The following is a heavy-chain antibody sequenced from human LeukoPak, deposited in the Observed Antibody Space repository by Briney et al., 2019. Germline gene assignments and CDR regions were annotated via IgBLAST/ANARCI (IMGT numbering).Heavy chain of an antibody. CDR1: GFIFDDYA. CDR2: ISWNSGSI. V-gene: IGHV3-9*01. J-gene: IGHJ6*02. Sequence: GGSPRLSCAASGFIFDDYAMHWVRQAPGKGLEWVSGISWNSGSIGYADSVKGRFTISRDNAKNSLYLQMNSLRGEDTALYYCAKAKGRYYHYAMDVWGQGTTVTVSS. D-gene: IGHD3-10*01. CDR3: AKAKGRYYHYAMDV.